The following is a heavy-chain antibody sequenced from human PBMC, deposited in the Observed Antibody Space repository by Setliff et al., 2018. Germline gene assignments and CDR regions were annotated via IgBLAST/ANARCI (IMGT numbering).Heavy chain of an antibody. CDR1: GDSINSGTYY. J-gene: IGHJ5*02. CDR2: IYTGGST. D-gene: IGHD3-3*01. CDR3: ARGRGLEWLPESWFDP. Sequence: SETLSLTCSVSGDSINSGTYYWSWFRQSAGKGLEWIGRIYTGGSTNYNPSLKSRVTISLDASKNHFSLTLTSVTAADTAVYYCARGRGLEWLPESWFDPWGQGTLVTVS. V-gene: IGHV4-61*02.